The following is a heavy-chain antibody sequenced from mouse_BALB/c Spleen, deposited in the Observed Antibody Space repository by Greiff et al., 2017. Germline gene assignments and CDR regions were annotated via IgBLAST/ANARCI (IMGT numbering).Heavy chain of an antibody. D-gene: IGHD2-14*01. CDR1: GFTFSSFG. CDR2: ISSGSSTI. V-gene: IGHV5-17*02. CDR3: AREVRAMDY. J-gene: IGHJ4*01. Sequence: EVKLVESGGGLVQPGGSRKLSCAASGFTFSSFGMHWVRQAPEKGLEWVAYISSGSSTIYYADTVKGRFTISRDNPKNTLFLQMTSLRSEDTAMYYCAREVRAMDYWGQGTSVTVSS.